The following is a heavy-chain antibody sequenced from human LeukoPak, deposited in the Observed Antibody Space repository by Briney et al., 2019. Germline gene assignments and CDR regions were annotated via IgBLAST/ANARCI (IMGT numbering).Heavy chain of an antibody. CDR2: IKWNGGST. CDR1: GFTFSSYA. V-gene: IGHV3-20*04. J-gene: IGHJ4*02. Sequence: GGSLRLSRAASGFTFSSYAMSWVRQAPGKGLEWVSGIKWNGGSTSYADSVKGRFTISRDNSKNTLYLQMNSLRAEDTAVYYCARGRGSGWYYFDYWGQGTLVTVSS. CDR3: ARGRGSGWYYFDY. D-gene: IGHD6-19*01.